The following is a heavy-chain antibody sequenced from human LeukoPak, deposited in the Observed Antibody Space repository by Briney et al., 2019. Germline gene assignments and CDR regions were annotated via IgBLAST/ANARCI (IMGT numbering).Heavy chain of an antibody. CDR1: GFTFSSYA. V-gene: IGHV3-23*01. CDR2: ISGSGGST. D-gene: IGHD3-10*01. CDR3: ATVRGGSGTYYNDY. Sequence: GGSLRLSCAASGFTFSSYAMSWVRQAPGKGLEWVSAISGSGGSTYYADSVKGRFTISRDNSKNTLYLQMNSLRAEDTSVYYCATVRGGSGTYYNDYWGQGTLVTVSS. J-gene: IGHJ4*02.